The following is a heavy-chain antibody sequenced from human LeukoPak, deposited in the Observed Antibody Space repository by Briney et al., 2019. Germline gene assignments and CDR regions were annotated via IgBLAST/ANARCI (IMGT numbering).Heavy chain of an antibody. Sequence: SQTLSLTFAISGDSVSSNSDSWNWIRQSPSRGLEWLGRTYYRSRWYNDYAVSMKSRITINPDTSKNQFSLQLNSVTPEDTAVYYCARKKAGGRFDYWGQGTLVTVSS. CDR1: GDSVSSNSDS. D-gene: IGHD3-16*01. V-gene: IGHV6-1*01. CDR2: TYYRSRWYN. CDR3: ARKKAGGRFDY. J-gene: IGHJ4*02.